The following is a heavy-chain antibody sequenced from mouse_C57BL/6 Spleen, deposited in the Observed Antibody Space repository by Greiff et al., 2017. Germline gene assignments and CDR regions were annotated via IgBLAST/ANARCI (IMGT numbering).Heavy chain of an antibody. CDR1: GFTFSSYA. CDR3: ARVDWERNYLDY. V-gene: IGHV5-4*03. Sequence: EVKVVESGGGLVKPGGSLKLSCAASGFTFSSYAMSWVRQTPEKRLEWVATISDGGSYTYYPDNVKGRFTISRDNAKNNLYLQMSHLKSEDTAMYDCARVDWERNYLDYWGQGTTLTVSS. J-gene: IGHJ2*01. CDR2: ISDGGSYT. D-gene: IGHD4-1*01.